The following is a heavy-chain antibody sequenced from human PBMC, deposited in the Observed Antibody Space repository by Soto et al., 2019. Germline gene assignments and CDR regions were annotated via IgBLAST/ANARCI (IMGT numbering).Heavy chain of an antibody. V-gene: IGHV3-7*03. Sequence: GGSLRLSCVTSGVTFSNFWMHWVRQAPGKGLEWVANIKEDGSVKQYVDSVKGRFTISRENAKNSLYLQMNSLRAEDTAVYYCARDADILTGSDAFDIWGQGTMVTVSS. J-gene: IGHJ3*02. D-gene: IGHD3-9*01. CDR2: IKEDGSVK. CDR1: GVTFSNFW. CDR3: ARDADILTGSDAFDI.